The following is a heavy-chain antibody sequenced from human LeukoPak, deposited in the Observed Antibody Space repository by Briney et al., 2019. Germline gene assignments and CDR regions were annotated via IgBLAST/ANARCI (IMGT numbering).Heavy chain of an antibody. J-gene: IGHJ4*02. V-gene: IGHV3-7*01. CDR2: IKQDGSEK. CDR1: GFTFSSYW. D-gene: IGHD6-19*01. Sequence: PRGSLRLSCAASGFTFSSYWMSWVRQAPGKGLEWVANIKQDGSEKYYVDSVKGRFTISRDNAKNSLYLQMNSLRAEDTAVYYCAREAYSSGWSGVFDYWGQGTLVTVSS. CDR3: AREAYSSGWSGVFDY.